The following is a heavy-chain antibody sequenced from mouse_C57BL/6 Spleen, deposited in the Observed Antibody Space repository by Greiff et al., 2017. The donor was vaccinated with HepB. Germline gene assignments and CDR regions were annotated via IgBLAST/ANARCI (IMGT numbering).Heavy chain of an antibody. Sequence: QVKLQQSGAELVKPGASVKMSCKASGYTFTSYWITWVKQRPGQGLEWIGDIYPGSGSTNYNEKFKSKATLTVDTSSSTAYMQLSSLTSEDSAVYYCARSEGVTTPYYFDYWGQGTTLTVSS. CDR3: ARSEGVTTPYYFDY. D-gene: IGHD2-2*01. CDR2: IYPGSGST. J-gene: IGHJ2*01. CDR1: GYTFTSYW. V-gene: IGHV1-55*01.